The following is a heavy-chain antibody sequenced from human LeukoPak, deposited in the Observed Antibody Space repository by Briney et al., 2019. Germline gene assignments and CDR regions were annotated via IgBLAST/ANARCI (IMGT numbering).Heavy chain of an antibody. V-gene: IGHV1-46*01. CDR3: ARDLLVPGGLVLRLGKNWFDP. CDR1: GYTFTSYY. D-gene: IGHD6-19*01. Sequence: ASVKVSCKASGYTFTSYYMHWVRQAPGQGLEWMGIINPSGGSTSYAQKFQGRVTMTRGTSTSTVYMVLSSLRSEDTAVYYCARDLLVPGGLVLRLGKNWFDPWGQGTLVTVSS. J-gene: IGHJ5*02. CDR2: INPSGGST.